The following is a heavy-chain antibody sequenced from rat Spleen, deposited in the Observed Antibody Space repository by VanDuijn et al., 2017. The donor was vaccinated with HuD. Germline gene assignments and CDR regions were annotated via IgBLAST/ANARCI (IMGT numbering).Heavy chain of an antibody. D-gene: IGHD4-3*01. V-gene: IGHV2-13*01. CDR2: IWGDGTT. CDR3: AREYNSGYFDY. CDR1: GFSLTNFG. J-gene: IGHJ2*01. Sequence: QVQLKESGPGLVQPSQTLSLTCTVSGFSLTNFGVTWVRQAPGKGLEWMGIIWGDGTTSYNSALKSRLSISRDTSKSQVFLKMNSLQTEDIATYYCAREYNSGYFDYWGQGVMVTVSS.